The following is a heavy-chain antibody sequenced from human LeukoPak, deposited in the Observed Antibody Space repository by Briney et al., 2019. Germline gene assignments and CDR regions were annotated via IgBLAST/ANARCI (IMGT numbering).Heavy chain of an antibody. V-gene: IGHV4-39*07. J-gene: IGHJ4*02. CDR3: ARDSNVYYDILTGSSFDY. CDR1: GGSISSSSYY. D-gene: IGHD3-9*01. Sequence: SETLSLTCTVSGGSISSSSYYWGWIRQPPGKGLEWIGSIYYSGSTYYNPSLKSRVTISVDTSKNQFSLKLSSVTAADTAVYYCARDSNVYYDILTGSSFDYWGQGTLVTVSS. CDR2: IYYSGST.